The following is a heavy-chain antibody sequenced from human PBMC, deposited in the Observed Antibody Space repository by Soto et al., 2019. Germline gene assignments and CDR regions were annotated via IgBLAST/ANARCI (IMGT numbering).Heavy chain of an antibody. J-gene: IGHJ6*02. CDR2: IYYSGST. D-gene: IGHD3-16*01. V-gene: IGHV4-30-4*01. CDR3: ARERPPGGYYGMDV. CDR1: GGSISSGDYH. Sequence: SETLSLTCTVSGGSISSGDYHWSWIRQPPGKGLEWIGYIYYSGSTYYNPSLKSRVTISVDTSKNQFSLKLSSVTAADTAVYYCARERPPGGYYGMDVWGQGTTVTVSS.